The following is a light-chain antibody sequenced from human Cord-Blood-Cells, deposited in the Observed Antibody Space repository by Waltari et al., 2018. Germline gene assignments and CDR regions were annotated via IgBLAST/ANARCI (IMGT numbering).Light chain of an antibody. Sequence: QSALTQPRSVSGSPGQSVTISCTGTSSYVGGYNYVSWYQQHPGKAPKLMIYYVSKRPSGVPDRFSGSKSGNTASLTISGLQAEDEADYYCCSYAGSYTWVFGGGTKLTVL. CDR2: YVS. J-gene: IGLJ3*02. CDR3: CSYAGSYTWV. CDR1: SSYVGGYNY. V-gene: IGLV2-11*01.